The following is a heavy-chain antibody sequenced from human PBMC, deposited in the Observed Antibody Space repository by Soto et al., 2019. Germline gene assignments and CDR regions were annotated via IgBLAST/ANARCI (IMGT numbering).Heavy chain of an antibody. J-gene: IGHJ4*02. CDR2: ISGSGGST. Sequence: EVQLLESGGGLVQPGGSLRLSCAASGFTFSSYAMSWVRQAPGKGLEWVSAISGSGGSTYYADSVKGRFTISRDNFKNTQYLQMNSLRAEDTAVYYCAKDPPFVVVPAPDYFDYWGQGTLVTVSS. V-gene: IGHV3-23*01. D-gene: IGHD2-2*01. CDR3: AKDPPFVVVPAPDYFDY. CDR1: GFTFSSYA.